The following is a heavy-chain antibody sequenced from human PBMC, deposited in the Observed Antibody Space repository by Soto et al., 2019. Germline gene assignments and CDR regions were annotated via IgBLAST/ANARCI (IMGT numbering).Heavy chain of an antibody. CDR3: ARSGYEFGVDY. CDR1: GYTFTSYD. V-gene: IGHV1-8*01. CDR2: MNPNSGNK. J-gene: IGHJ4*02. Sequence: ASVKVSCKASGYTFTSYDINWVRQATGQGLEWMGWMNPNSGNKGYAQKFQGRVTMTRNTSISTAYMERSSLRSEDTAVYYCARSGYEFGVDYWGQGTLVTVSS. D-gene: IGHD5-12*01.